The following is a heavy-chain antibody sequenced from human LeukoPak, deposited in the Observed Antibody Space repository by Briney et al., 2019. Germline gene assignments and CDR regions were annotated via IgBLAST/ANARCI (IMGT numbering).Heavy chain of an antibody. V-gene: IGHV3-23*01. Sequence: QPGGSLRLSCAASGFAFNIYVMHWVRQAAGKGLEWVSAISGSGGSTYYADSMKGRFTISRDNSKNTLYLQMNSLRAEDTAVYYCVKPPDYGDYDYWGQGTLVTVSS. CDR1: GFAFNIYV. CDR3: VKPPDYGDYDY. J-gene: IGHJ4*02. CDR2: ISGSGGST. D-gene: IGHD4-17*01.